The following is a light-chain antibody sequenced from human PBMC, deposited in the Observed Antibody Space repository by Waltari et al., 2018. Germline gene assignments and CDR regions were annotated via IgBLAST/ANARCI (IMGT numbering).Light chain of an antibody. Sequence: QSALTQPRSVSGSPGQSVTISCTGTGSDVGDSHSVSCYQQHPGEAPKLVIYDVTKRPSGLPARFSGSKSGNSASLTVSGLQSEDEADYYCCSYAGTWVFGGGTKLTVL. V-gene: IGLV2-11*01. J-gene: IGLJ3*02. CDR3: CSYAGTWV. CDR2: DVT. CDR1: GSDVGDSHS.